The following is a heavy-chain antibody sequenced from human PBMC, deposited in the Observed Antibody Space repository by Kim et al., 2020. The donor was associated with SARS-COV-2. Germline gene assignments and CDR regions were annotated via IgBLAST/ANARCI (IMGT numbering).Heavy chain of an antibody. CDR1: GFTFSSYG. Sequence: GGSLRLSCAASGFTFSSYGMHWVRQAPGKGLEWVAVISYDGSNKYYADSVKGRFTISRDNSKNTLYLQMNSLRAEDTAVYYCSVSLRRETFGGNYYYYGMDVWGQGTTVTVSS. D-gene: IGHD3-3*01. CDR3: SVSLRRETFGGNYYYYGMDV. CDR2: ISYDGSNK. J-gene: IGHJ6*02. V-gene: IGHV3-30*03.